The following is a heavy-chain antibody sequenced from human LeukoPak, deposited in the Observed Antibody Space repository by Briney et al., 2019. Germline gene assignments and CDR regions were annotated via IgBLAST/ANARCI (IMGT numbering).Heavy chain of an antibody. D-gene: IGHD3-22*01. CDR1: GFTFSDYY. CDR2: ISRSGSTI. Sequence: GGSLRLSCAASGFTFSDYYMSWIRQAPGKGLEWVSYISRSGSTIYYADSVKGRFTISRDNAKNSLYLQMNSLRAEDTAVYYCAKEQHYYDSSGLVDYWGQGTLVTVSS. J-gene: IGHJ4*02. V-gene: IGHV3-11*01. CDR3: AKEQHYYDSSGLVDY.